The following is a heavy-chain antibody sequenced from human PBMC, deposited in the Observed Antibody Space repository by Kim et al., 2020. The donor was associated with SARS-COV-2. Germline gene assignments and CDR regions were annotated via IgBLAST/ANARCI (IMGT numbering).Heavy chain of an antibody. CDR2: IIPIFGTA. D-gene: IGHD1-26*01. J-gene: IGHJ4*02. Sequence: SVKVSCKASGGTFSSYAISWVRQAPGQGLEWMGGIIPIFGTANYAQKFQGRVTITADESTSTAYMELSSLRSEDTAVYYCARASEWELPMYYFDYWGQGTLVTVSS. V-gene: IGHV1-69*13. CDR1: GGTFSSYA. CDR3: ARASEWELPMYYFDY.